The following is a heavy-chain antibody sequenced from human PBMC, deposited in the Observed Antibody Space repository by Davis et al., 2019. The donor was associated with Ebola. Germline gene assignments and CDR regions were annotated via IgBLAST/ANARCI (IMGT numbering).Heavy chain of an antibody. J-gene: IGHJ4*02. Sequence: SGPTLVNPTQTLTLTCTFSGFSLRTSGVGVGWIRQPPGKALAWLALIYWDDDKRYSPSLKTRLTISKDTSKNQVVLTMTNMDPVDTATYYCARIRGYYYDSSGYDYWGQGTLVTVSS. D-gene: IGHD3-22*01. V-gene: IGHV2-5*02. CDR1: GFSLRTSGVG. CDR3: ARIRGYYYDSSGYDY. CDR2: IYWDDDK.